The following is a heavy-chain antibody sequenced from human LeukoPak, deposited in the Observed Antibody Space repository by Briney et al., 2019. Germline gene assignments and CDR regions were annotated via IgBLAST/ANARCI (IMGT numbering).Heavy chain of an antibody. CDR3: AKDVGIGSSGWYDPWYFDC. J-gene: IGHJ4*02. Sequence: GGSLRLSCAASGFTFSSYAMSWVRQAPGKGLEWVSAISGSGGSTYYADSVKGRFTISRDNSKNTLYLQMNSLRAEDTAVYYCAKDVGIGSSGWYDPWYFDCRGQGTLVTVSS. D-gene: IGHD6-19*01. CDR1: GFTFSSYA. CDR2: ISGSGGST. V-gene: IGHV3-23*01.